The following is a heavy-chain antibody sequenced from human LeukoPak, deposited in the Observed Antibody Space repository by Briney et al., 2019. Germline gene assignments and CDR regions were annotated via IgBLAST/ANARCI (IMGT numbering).Heavy chain of an antibody. D-gene: IGHD4-17*01. Sequence: ASVKVSCKASGYTFTSYGINWVRQAPGQGLEWMGWISAYNGNTNYAQKLQGRVTMTTDASTSTAYMELRSLRSDDTAVYYCARTTVTTVDWFDPWGQGTLVTVSS. CDR2: ISAYNGNT. V-gene: IGHV1-18*01. CDR1: GYTFTSYG. CDR3: ARTTVTTVDWFDP. J-gene: IGHJ5*02.